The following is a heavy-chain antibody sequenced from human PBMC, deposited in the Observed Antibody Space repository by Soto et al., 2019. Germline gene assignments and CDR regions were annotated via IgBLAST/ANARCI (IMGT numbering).Heavy chain of an antibody. D-gene: IGHD3-10*01. CDR2: IDPNSGDT. Sequence: QVHLVQSGAEVKKPGASVKVSCKASGYTFTNYFLHWVRQAPGQGLEWMGWIDPNSGDTNYSQKLQGRVTMTRDTSISTAYMELTRLRSDDTAVYLCARASTYGESEYWGQGTLVTVSS. V-gene: IGHV1-2*02. CDR1: GYTFTNYF. CDR3: ARASTYGESEY. J-gene: IGHJ4*02.